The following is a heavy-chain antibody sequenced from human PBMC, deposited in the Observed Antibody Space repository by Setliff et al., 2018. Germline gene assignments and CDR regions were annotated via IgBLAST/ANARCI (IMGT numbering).Heavy chain of an antibody. CDR2: TRAFSRHT. D-gene: IGHD1-1*01. J-gene: IGHJ3*02. V-gene: IGHV1-18*01. CDR3: LRDRPYINSPENAFDI. Sequence: ASVKVPCKASGYSFSSYGVNWVRQAPRQGIGWMGWTRAFSRHTEYSQKFKGRVAVTTDASTSTAYLDLWSLTSNDTAVYYCLRDRPYINSPENAFDIWGQGTTVTVSS. CDR1: GYSFSSYG.